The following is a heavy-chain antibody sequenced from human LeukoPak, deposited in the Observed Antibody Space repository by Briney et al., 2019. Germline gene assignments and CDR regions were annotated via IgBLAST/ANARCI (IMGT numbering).Heavy chain of an antibody. CDR1: GYTFTSYF. CDR2: INPSGGST. D-gene: IGHD3-22*01. V-gene: IGHV1-46*01. CDR3: ARAALRVRRGNYQDTSGYYYFDY. J-gene: IGHJ4*02. Sequence: GASVKVSCKASGYTFTSYFIHWVRQAPGQGLEWMGIINPSGGSTSSPERFQGRVTMTRDMSTSTAYMELTRLRSDDTAVYYCARAALRVRRGNYQDTSGYYYFDYWGQGTLVTVSS.